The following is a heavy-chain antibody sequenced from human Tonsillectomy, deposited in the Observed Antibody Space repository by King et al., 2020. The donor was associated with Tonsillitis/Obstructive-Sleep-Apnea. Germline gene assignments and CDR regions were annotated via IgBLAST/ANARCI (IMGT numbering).Heavy chain of an antibody. D-gene: IGHD2-2*02. CDR2: ISVSSNST. CDR1: GFTFSYYA. V-gene: IGHV3-23*04. Sequence: VQLVESGGGLVQPGGSLRLSCTASGFTFSYYAMSWVRQAPGKGLEWVSSISVSSNSTYYADSVKGRFTISRDNSKTTLYLQMSSLRAEDTAVYYCAKGPLCSSTSCYTLGAFDYWGKGTLVTVSS. J-gene: IGHJ4*02. CDR3: AKGPLCSSTSCYTLGAFDY.